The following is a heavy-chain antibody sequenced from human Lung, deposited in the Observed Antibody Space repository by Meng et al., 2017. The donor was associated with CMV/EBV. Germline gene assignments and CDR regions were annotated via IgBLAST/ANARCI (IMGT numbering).Heavy chain of an antibody. J-gene: IGHJ5*02. Sequence: GESXKISCAASGFTFSSYWMHWVRQAPGKGLAWVSRINSDGSSTSYADSVKGRFTISRDNAKNTLYLQMNSLRAEDTAVYYCARGEDIVVENWFDPWGQGXLVTVSS. D-gene: IGHD2-15*01. CDR3: ARGEDIVVENWFDP. V-gene: IGHV3-74*01. CDR2: INSDGSST. CDR1: GFTFSSYW.